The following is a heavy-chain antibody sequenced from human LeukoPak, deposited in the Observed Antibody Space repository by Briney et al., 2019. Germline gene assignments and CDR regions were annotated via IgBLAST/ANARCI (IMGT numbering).Heavy chain of an antibody. J-gene: IGHJ4*02. Sequence: SETLSLTCTVSGASVRSSYWSWIRQSAGKGLEWIGHIYASGKTNYNPSLKSRVTMSVDTSKNQFSLKLSSVTAADTAVYYCARSIAVAGTLGYWGQGTLVTVSS. CDR2: IYASGKT. CDR1: GASVRSSY. V-gene: IGHV4-4*07. D-gene: IGHD6-19*01. CDR3: ARSIAVAGTLGY.